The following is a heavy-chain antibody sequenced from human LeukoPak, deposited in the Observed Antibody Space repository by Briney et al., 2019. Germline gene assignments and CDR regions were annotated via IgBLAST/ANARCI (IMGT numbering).Heavy chain of an antibody. J-gene: IGHJ4*02. V-gene: IGHV3-23*01. CDR2: ISSSGGDT. Sequence: GGSLRLSCTASGLILIDSAMTWVRQAPGKGLEWVSAISSSGGDTIYTDSVKGRFTISRDNSKNTLYLQMNSLRAEDTAVYYCAKGWGPPSIAVAGTGFDYWGQGTLVTVSS. CDR3: AKGWGPPSIAVAGTGFDY. CDR1: GLILIDSA. D-gene: IGHD6-19*01.